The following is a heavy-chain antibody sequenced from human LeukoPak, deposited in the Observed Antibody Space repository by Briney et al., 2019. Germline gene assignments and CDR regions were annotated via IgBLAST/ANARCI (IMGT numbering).Heavy chain of an antibody. V-gene: IGHV3-30*18. CDR2: ISYDGSNK. J-gene: IGHJ4*02. D-gene: IGHD6-13*01. CDR3: AKTITSIAAAGMSDY. Sequence: PGGSLRLSCAASGFTFSSYGMHWVRQAPGQGLEWVAVISYDGSNKYYADSVKGRFTISRDNSKNTLYLQMNSLRAEDTAVYYCAKTITSIAAAGMSDYWGQGTLVTVSS. CDR1: GFTFSSYG.